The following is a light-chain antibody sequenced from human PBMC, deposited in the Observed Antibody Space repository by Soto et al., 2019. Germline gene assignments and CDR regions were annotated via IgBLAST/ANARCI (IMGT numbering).Light chain of an antibody. CDR2: DVS. J-gene: IGLJ2*01. CDR1: RSDVGGYNY. V-gene: IGLV2-11*01. CDR3: CSYTGSYTLV. Sequence: QSVLTQPRSVSGSPGQSVAISCTGTRSDVGGYNYVSWYQQHPGKAPKLMIYDVSKRPSGVPDRFSGSKSGNTASLTISGLQAEDEADYYCCSYTGSYTLVFGGGTQLTVL.